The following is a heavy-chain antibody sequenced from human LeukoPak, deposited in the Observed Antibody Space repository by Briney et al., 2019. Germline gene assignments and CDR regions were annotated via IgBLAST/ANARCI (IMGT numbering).Heavy chain of an antibody. D-gene: IGHD3-16*01. J-gene: IGHJ5*02. CDR1: GITLSNYW. CDR2: IKADGSYT. Sequence: GGSLRLSCTASGITLSNYWMHWVRQAPGKGPVWVSGIKADGSYTTYADSVRGRFTISRDNAKNTVSLQMNSLRVEDTAMYYCARLGAPYDKDEYRWGQGALVTVSS. CDR3: ARLGAPYDKDEYR. V-gene: IGHV3-74*03.